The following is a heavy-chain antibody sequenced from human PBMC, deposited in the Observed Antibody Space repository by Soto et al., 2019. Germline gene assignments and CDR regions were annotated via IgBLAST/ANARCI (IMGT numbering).Heavy chain of an antibody. V-gene: IGHV3-9*01. J-gene: IGHJ1*01. CDR2: MNWNSGSI. CDR1: GFTFHDYA. D-gene: IGHD6-13*01. Sequence: EVQLVESGGGLVQPGRSLRLSCAASGFTFHDYAMHWVRQVPGKGLEWVSGMNWNSGSIGYGDSVQGRFAISRDNAKNSLHLQMNSLSAEDTAFYYCVKGESINWYRGSVGHWGQGTLVTVSS. CDR3: VKGESINWYRGSVGH.